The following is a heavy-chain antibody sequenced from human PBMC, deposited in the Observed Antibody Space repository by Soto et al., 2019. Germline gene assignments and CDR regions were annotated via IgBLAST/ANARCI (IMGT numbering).Heavy chain of an antibody. CDR2: IWYDGSNK. V-gene: IGHV3-33*01. Sequence: QVQLVESGGGVVQPGRSLRLSCAASGFTSSSYGMHWVRQAPGKGLEWVAVIWYDGSNKYYADSVKGRFNMSRDNSKITLYLQMNSRRAEVMAVDYWAREKILGATYDYDGMDVCAQGTTVSVSS. D-gene: IGHD1-26*01. J-gene: IGHJ6*02. CDR3: AREKILGATYDYDGMDV. CDR1: GFTSSSYG.